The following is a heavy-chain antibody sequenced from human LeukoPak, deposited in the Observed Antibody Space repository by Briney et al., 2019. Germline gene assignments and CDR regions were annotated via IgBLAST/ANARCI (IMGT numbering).Heavy chain of an antibody. D-gene: IGHD5-18*01. CDR1: GFTFSSYS. J-gene: IGHJ4*02. V-gene: IGHV3-21*01. Sequence: GGSLRLSCAASGFTFSSYSMNWVRQAPGKGLGWVSSISSSSSYIYYADSVKGRFTISRDNAKNSLYLQMNSLRAEDTAVYYCAREKKLWSPDGWGQGTLVTVSS. CDR2: ISSSSSYI. CDR3: AREKKLWSPDG.